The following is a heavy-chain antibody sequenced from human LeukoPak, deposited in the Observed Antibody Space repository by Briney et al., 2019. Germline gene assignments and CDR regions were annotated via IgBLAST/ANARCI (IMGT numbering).Heavy chain of an antibody. D-gene: IGHD3-22*01. CDR2: ISGSGGST. V-gene: IGHV3-23*01. Sequence: GGSLRLSCAASGFTFRSYWMSWVRQAPGKGLEWVSAISGSGGSTYYADSVKGRFTISRDNSKNTLYLQMNSLRAEDTAVYYCAKVPIVVVGKYDYWGQGTLVTVSS. CDR3: AKVPIVVVGKYDY. J-gene: IGHJ4*02. CDR1: GFTFRSYW.